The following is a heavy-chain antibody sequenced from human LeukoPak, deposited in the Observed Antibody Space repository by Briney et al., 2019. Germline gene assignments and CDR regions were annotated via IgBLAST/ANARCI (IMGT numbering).Heavy chain of an antibody. CDR2: IIPIFGIA. V-gene: IGHV1-69*04. Sequence: GSSVKVSCKASGGTFSSYAISWVRQAPGQGLEWMGRIIPIFGIANYAQKFQGRVTITADKSTSTAYMELSSLRSEDTAVYYCAREGVANRGGDCSIWGQGTMVTVSS. CDR3: AREGVANRGGDCSI. CDR1: GGTFSSYA. D-gene: IGHD2-21*02. J-gene: IGHJ3*02.